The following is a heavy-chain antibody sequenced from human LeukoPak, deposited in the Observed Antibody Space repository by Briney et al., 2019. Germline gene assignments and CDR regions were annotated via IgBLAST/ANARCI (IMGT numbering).Heavy chain of an antibody. CDR2: ISSSSSYI. V-gene: IGHV3-21*01. CDR3: ARDPGGSYYRFDY. D-gene: IGHD1-26*01. Sequence: AGGSLRLSCAASGFTFSSYSMNWVRQAPGKGLEWVSSISSSSSYIYYADSVKGRFTISRDNAKNSLYLQMNSLRAEDTAVYYCARDPGGSYYRFDYWGQGTLVTVSS. CDR1: GFTFSSYS. J-gene: IGHJ4*02.